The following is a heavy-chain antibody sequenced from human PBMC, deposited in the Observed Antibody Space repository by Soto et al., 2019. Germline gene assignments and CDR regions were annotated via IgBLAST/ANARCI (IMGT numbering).Heavy chain of an antibody. CDR2: INPIVSMS. Sequence: QVQLVQSXTEVKKPGSSVKVSCKASGDTFSFYTINWVRQAPGLGLEWVGRINPIVSMSNYAQKFQGRVSMTADKSTSTAYMELRSLRSDDTAMYFCAASYGSGYRAFDYWGQGALVIVSS. D-gene: IGHD3-10*01. CDR1: GDTFSFYT. V-gene: IGHV1-69*02. CDR3: AASYGSGYRAFDY. J-gene: IGHJ4*02.